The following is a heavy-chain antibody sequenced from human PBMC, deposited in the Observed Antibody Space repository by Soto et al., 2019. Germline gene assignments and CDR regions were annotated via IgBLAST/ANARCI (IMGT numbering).Heavy chain of an antibody. D-gene: IGHD3-10*01. J-gene: IGHJ4*02. CDR3: ARDLYYYGSGSQSLGFRY. CDR2: ISAYNGNT. CDR1: GYTFTSYG. V-gene: IGHV1-18*01. Sequence: ASVKVSCKASGYTFTSYGISWVRQAPGQGLEWMGWISAYNGNTNYAQKLQGRVTMTTDTSTSTAYMELRSLRSDDTAVYYCARDLYYYGSGSQSLGFRYWGQGTLVTVSS.